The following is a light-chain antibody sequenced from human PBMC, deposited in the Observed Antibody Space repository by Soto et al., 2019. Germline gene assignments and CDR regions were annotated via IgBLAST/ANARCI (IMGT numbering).Light chain of an antibody. CDR1: QGISSY. Sequence: DIQMTQSPSSLSASVGDRVTVTCRASQGISSYLAWYQQKPGKVPKLLIYAASTLQPGVPSRFSGSGSGTDFTLTISSLQPEDGATYYCQKYDSAPSLTFGGGTKVEIK. CDR2: AAS. J-gene: IGKJ4*01. V-gene: IGKV1-27*01. CDR3: QKYDSAPSLT.